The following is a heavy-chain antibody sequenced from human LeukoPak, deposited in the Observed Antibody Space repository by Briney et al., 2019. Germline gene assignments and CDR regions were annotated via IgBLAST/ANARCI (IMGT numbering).Heavy chain of an antibody. CDR3: ATRRRGEAFDI. Sequence: KASETLSLTCTVSSGSISGYYWTWIRQPAGKGLEWIGRMFFSGSTNYNPSLKSRVTMSVDTSKNQFSLKLSSVTAADTAVYYCATRRRGEAFDIWGQGTMVTVSS. D-gene: IGHD3-10*01. CDR1: SGSISGYY. CDR2: MFFSGST. V-gene: IGHV4-4*07. J-gene: IGHJ3*02.